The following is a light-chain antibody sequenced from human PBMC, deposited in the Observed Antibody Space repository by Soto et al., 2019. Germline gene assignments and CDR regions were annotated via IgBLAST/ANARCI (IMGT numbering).Light chain of an antibody. CDR3: QQYNNLPPWT. V-gene: IGKV3-15*01. CDR1: QSVGSN. Sequence: EILMTQSPDTVSVSPGERVTLSSRASQSVGSNLAWYQQKPGQPPRLLMYGVSTRATGIPARFSGSGSGTDFTLTISSLQSEDIAVYSCQQYNNLPPWTFGQGTKVELK. CDR2: GVS. J-gene: IGKJ1*01.